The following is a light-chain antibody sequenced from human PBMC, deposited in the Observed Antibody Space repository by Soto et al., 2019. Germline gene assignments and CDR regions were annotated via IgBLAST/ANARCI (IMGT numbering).Light chain of an antibody. CDR3: QQCGGVPLT. V-gene: IGKV3-20*01. CDR2: GAS. Sequence: EIVLTQSPGTLSLFPGERATLSCRASRSVSSSYLAWYQQKPGQAPRLLIYGASSRATGVPDRFSGSGSGTDFTLTISRLEPEDVAVYYCQQCGGVPLTFGQGTKVEIK. CDR1: RSVSSSY. J-gene: IGKJ1*01.